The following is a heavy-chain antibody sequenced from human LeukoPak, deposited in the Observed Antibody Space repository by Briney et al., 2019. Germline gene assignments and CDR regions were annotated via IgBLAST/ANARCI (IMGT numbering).Heavy chain of an antibody. Sequence: GASVKGSCKASGGAFSSYAISWVRQAPGQGLEWIGRINVILDTANYAQKFQGRVTITADISTSTSYMELSSLRSEDTAVYYCARDQGIGDASDIWGQGTMVTVSS. V-gene: IGHV1-69*04. CDR2: INVILDTA. J-gene: IGHJ3*02. CDR1: GGAFSSYA. CDR3: ARDQGIGDASDI.